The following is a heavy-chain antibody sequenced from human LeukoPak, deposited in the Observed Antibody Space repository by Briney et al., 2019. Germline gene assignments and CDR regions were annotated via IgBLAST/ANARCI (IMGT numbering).Heavy chain of an antibody. Sequence: ASVKVSCKASGYTFTSHGISWVRQAPGPGHEWMGWIRPYDDNTNYAQKLQGRVTMTTDTSTSTAYMELRSLRSDDTAVYFCARCPYDFWIGSPRSFVPWGQGTLVTVSS. CDR1: GYTFTSHG. V-gene: IGHV1-18*01. CDR2: IRPYDDNT. D-gene: IGHD3-3*01. J-gene: IGHJ5*02. CDR3: ARCPYDFWIGSPRSFVP.